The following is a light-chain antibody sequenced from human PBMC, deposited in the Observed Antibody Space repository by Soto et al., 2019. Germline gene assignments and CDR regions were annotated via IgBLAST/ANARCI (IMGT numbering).Light chain of an antibody. V-gene: IGKV3-15*01. Sequence: EIVLTQSPGTLSLSPGERATLSCRASQSVSSYLAWYQQKPGQAPRLLIYGASTRATGIPARISGSGSGTEFTLTISSLQSEDFAVYYCQQYNKWRTFGQGTRLEI. CDR3: QQYNKWRT. CDR1: QSVSSY. J-gene: IGKJ5*01. CDR2: GAS.